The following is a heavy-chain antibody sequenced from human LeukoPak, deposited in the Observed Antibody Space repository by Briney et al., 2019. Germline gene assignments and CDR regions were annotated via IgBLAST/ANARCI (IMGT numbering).Heavy chain of an antibody. V-gene: IGHV3-23*01. J-gene: IGHJ4*02. Sequence: GGSLILSCAASGFTFSSYAMSWVRQAPGKGLEWVSAISGSGGSTYYADSVKGRFTISRDNSKNTLYLQMNSLRAEDTAVYYCAKTDSANFDWLLYFDYWGQGTLVTVSS. CDR3: AKTDSANFDWLLYFDY. D-gene: IGHD3-9*01. CDR2: ISGSGGST. CDR1: GFTFSSYA.